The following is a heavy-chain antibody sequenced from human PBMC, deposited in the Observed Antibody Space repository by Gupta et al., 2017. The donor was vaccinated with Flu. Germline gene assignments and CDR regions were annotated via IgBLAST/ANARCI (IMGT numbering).Heavy chain of an antibody. CDR3: AKSGVYYYYGMDV. CDR1: GFTFSSHA. D-gene: IGHD2-8*01. V-gene: IGHV3-23*01. J-gene: IGHJ6*02. Sequence: EVQLLESGGGLVQPGGSLRLSCAASGFTFSSHAMSWVRQAPGKGLEWVSAISGSGGSTYYADSVKGRFTISRDNSKNTLYLQMNSRRAEDTAVYYCAKSGVYYYYGMDVWGQGTTVTGSS. CDR2: ISGSGGST.